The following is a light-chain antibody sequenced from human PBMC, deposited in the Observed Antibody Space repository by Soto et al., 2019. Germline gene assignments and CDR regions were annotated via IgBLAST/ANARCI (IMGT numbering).Light chain of an antibody. CDR1: HTISSSY. CDR3: QKSVTSSPRT. Sequence: EIVLTQPPRNLSWSPGERATPSCTASHTISSSYLAWYQQKPGQAHRLIMYGIYRRATGIPDRFSGRGSGTDFTLTITRLEPEDFAVYYCQKSVTSSPRTLGNGTKVDIK. J-gene: IGKJ1*01. CDR2: GIY. V-gene: IGKV3-20*01.